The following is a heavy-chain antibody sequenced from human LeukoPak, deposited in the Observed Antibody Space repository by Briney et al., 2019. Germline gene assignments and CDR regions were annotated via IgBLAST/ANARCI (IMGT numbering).Heavy chain of an antibody. Sequence: SETLSLTYTVSGGSISSYYWSWTRQPPGKGLEWIGRIYISGTTNYNSSLKSRITMSLDTSKNQLSLKLSSVTVADTAVYYCARDEAGSGYIDYWGQGTLVTVSS. CDR3: ARDEAGSGYIDY. CDR1: GGSISSYY. J-gene: IGHJ4*01. D-gene: IGHD3-22*01. CDR2: IYISGTT. V-gene: IGHV4-4*07.